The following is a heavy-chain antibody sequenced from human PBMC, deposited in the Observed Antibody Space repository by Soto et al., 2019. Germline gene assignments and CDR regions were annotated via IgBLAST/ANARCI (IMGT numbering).Heavy chain of an antibody. CDR3: ARDQYYDFWSGYYSGHYYYGMDD. CDR2: IIPIFGTA. CDR1: GGTFSSYA. J-gene: IGHJ6*02. Sequence: QVQLVQSGAEVKKPGSSVKVSCKASGGTFSSYAISWVRQAPGQGLEWMGGIIPIFGTANYAQKFQGRVTITADKSTSTAYMELSSLRSEDTAVYYCARDQYYDFWSGYYSGHYYYGMDDWGQGTTVTVSS. V-gene: IGHV1-69*06. D-gene: IGHD3-3*01.